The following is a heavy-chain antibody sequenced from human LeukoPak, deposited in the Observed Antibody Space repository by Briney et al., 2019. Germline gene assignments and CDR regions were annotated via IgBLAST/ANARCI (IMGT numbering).Heavy chain of an antibody. Sequence: SETLSLTCTVSGDYISNYYWSWTRQPAGKELEWIGRFYISGSTNYKPSLKSRVTISVDKSKNQFSLKVRSVTAADTAVYYCARGEWLAGAFDYWGQGSLVTLSS. V-gene: IGHV4-4*07. J-gene: IGHJ4*02. CDR2: FYISGST. CDR3: ARGEWLAGAFDY. CDR1: GDYISNYY. D-gene: IGHD6-19*01.